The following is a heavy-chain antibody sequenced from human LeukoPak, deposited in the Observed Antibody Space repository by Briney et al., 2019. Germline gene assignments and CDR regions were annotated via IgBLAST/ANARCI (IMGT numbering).Heavy chain of an antibody. CDR2: INHSGST. CDR1: GGSISGYY. D-gene: IGHD3-3*01. CDR3: ARDYDFWSGQISYYYYGMDV. Sequence: SETLSLTCTVSGGSISGYYWNWIRQPPGKGLEWIGEINHSGSTNYNPSLKSRVTISVDTSKNQFSLKLSSVTAADTAVYYCARDYDFWSGQISYYYYGMDVWGQGTTVTVSS. V-gene: IGHV4-34*01. J-gene: IGHJ6*02.